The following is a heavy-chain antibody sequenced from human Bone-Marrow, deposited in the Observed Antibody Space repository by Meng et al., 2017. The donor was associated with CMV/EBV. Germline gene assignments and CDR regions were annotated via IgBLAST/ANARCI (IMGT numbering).Heavy chain of an antibody. CDR2: IYSGGST. J-gene: IGHJ6*01. CDR1: GFTVSSNY. V-gene: IGHV3-53*01. D-gene: IGHD5-18*01. CDR3: ASPRASYGPGTEYYYYGMAV. Sequence: GESLKISCAASGFTVSSNYMSWVRQAPGKGLEWVSVIYSGGSTYYADSVMGRFTISRDNSKNTLYLQMNSLRAEDTAVYYCASPRASYGPGTEYYYYGMAVWGQGTTVTVSS.